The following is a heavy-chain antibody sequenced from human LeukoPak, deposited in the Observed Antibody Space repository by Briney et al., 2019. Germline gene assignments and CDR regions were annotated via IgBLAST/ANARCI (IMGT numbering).Heavy chain of an antibody. V-gene: IGHV3-74*01. CDR2: ISGDGSST. Sequence: GGSLRLSCAASGFTFSNHWMHWVRQAPGKGLVWVSRISGDGSSTRYADSVRGRFTISRDNAKNTLFLQMNSLRAEDTAVYYCARDNNWNYPDYWGQGTLVTVSS. CDR1: GFTFSNHW. J-gene: IGHJ4*02. D-gene: IGHD1-7*01. CDR3: ARDNNWNYPDY.